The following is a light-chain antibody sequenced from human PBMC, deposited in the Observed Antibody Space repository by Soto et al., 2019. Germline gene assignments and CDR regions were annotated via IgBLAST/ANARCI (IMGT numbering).Light chain of an antibody. CDR2: GAS. V-gene: IGKV3-20*01. Sequence: ETVLTQSPGTLSLSPGERATLSCRASQSVSSNYLAWYQHIPGQAPRLLIYGASTRATGIPDRFSGSGSGTDFTLKISRVEAEDVGLYYCMQSLQTPRTFGQGTKVEIK. J-gene: IGKJ1*01. CDR1: QSVSSNY. CDR3: MQSLQTPRT.